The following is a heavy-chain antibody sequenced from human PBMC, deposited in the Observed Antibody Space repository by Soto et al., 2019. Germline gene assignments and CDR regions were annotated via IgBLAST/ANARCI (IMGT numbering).Heavy chain of an antibody. Sequence: QIQLVQSGAEVKKPGASVKVSCRASGYTFTGYYLHWVRQAPGQGLEWMGWVNPISGDTNYAQKFQDRVIMTRDRSITTVHMELSRLRSDDTAFYYCAREEGFRITMDRGRWFDPWGQGTLVTVSS. J-gene: IGHJ5*02. CDR2: VNPISGDT. CDR1: GYTFTGYY. CDR3: AREEGFRITMDRGRWFDP. V-gene: IGHV1-2*02. D-gene: IGHD3-10*01.